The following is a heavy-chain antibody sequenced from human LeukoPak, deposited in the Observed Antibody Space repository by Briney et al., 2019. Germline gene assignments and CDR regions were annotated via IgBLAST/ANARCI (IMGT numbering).Heavy chain of an antibody. Sequence: PGGSLGLSCVASGFIFTNHWMSWVRQPPGKGLEWVANIKEDGREKYYVDSVKGRFTISRDNAKNSLDLQMNNLRAEDTAVYYCATSQTTSGRYGNAFDIWGQGTTVSVSS. D-gene: IGHD6-19*01. J-gene: IGHJ3*02. CDR2: IKEDGREK. V-gene: IGHV3-7*01. CDR1: GFIFTNHW. CDR3: ATSQTTSGRYGNAFDI.